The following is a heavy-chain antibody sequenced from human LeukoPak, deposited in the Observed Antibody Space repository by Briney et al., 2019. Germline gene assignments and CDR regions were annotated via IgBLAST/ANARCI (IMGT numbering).Heavy chain of an antibody. D-gene: IGHD6-13*01. J-gene: IGHJ4*02. CDR3: ARGWDSSWYLTYFDY. V-gene: IGHV3-33*01. CDR1: GFTFSSYG. Sequence: PGGSLRLSCAASGFTFSSYGMHWVRQAPGKGLEWVAVIWYDGSNKYYRDSVKGRFTISRDNSKNTLYLQMNSLRAEDTAVYYCARGWDSSWYLTYFDYWGQGTLVTVSS. CDR2: IWYDGSNK.